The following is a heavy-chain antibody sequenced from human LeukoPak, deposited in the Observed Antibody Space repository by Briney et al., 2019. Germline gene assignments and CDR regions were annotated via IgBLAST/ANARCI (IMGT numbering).Heavy chain of an antibody. J-gene: IGHJ4*02. CDR1: RFTFSSYA. D-gene: IGHD3-22*01. Sequence: GGSLRLSCAASRFTFSSYAMSWVRQAPGKGLEWVSGISGSGGSTYYADSVKGRFTISRDNSKNTLYLQMNSLRAEDTAVYYCAKKGYYDGSGYYMYYFDHWGQGTLVTVSS. CDR2: ISGSGGST. V-gene: IGHV3-23*01. CDR3: AKKGYYDGSGYYMYYFDH.